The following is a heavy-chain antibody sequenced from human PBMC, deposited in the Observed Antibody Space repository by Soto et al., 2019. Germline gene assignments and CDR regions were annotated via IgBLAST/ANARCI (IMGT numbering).Heavy chain of an antibody. CDR3: ATDDEFRGIIINPLNYHSGMDV. D-gene: IGHD3-10*01. Sequence: QPGGSLRLSCAASGFTFSRYAMHWVRQAPGKGLEWVAVISYDGSNKYYADSVKGRFTISRDNSKNTLYLQMNSLRAEDTAVYYCATDDEFRGIIINPLNYHSGMDVWGQGTTVTVSS. CDR2: ISYDGSNK. CDR1: GFTFSRYA. V-gene: IGHV3-30-3*01. J-gene: IGHJ6*02.